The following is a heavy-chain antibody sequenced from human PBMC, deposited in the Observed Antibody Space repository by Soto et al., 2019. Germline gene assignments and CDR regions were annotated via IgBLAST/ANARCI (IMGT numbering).Heavy chain of an antibody. D-gene: IGHD5-18*01. Sequence: QVQLVESGGGVVQPGRSLRLSCAASGFTFSSYGMHWVRQAPGKGLEWVAVIAYDGSKKYYADSVKGRVTISRDNSKNPLYLQMNSLSAEDTAVYYCAKDSGYSYGFAFDIWGQGTMVTASS. J-gene: IGHJ3*02. CDR1: GFTFSSYG. V-gene: IGHV3-30*18. CDR3: AKDSGYSYGFAFDI. CDR2: IAYDGSKK.